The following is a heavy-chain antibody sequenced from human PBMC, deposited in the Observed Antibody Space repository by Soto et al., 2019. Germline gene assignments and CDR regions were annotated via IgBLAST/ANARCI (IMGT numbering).Heavy chain of an antibody. Sequence: ASVKVSCKASGYTFTSYGISWVRQAPGQGLEWVGWISAYNGNTNYAQKLQGRVTMTTDTSTSTAYMELRSLRSDDTAVYYCARDPAPLSSSSRYYGMDVWGQGTTVTVSS. V-gene: IGHV1-18*01. CDR1: GYTFTSYG. J-gene: IGHJ6*02. CDR3: ARDPAPLSSSSRYYGMDV. D-gene: IGHD6-13*01. CDR2: ISAYNGNT.